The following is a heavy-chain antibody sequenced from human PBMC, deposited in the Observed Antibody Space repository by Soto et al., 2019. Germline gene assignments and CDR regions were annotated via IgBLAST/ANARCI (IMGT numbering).Heavy chain of an antibody. V-gene: IGHV1-3*01. CDR1: GYTFTSYA. CDR2: INAGNGNT. D-gene: IGHD6-13*01. CDR3: ARILNGYNFDY. J-gene: IGHJ4*02. Sequence: ASVKVSCKASGYTFTSYAMHWVRQAPGQRLEWMGWINAGNGNTKYSQKFQGRVTITRDTSASTACMELSSLRSEDTAVYYCARILNGYNFDYWGQGTLVTVSS.